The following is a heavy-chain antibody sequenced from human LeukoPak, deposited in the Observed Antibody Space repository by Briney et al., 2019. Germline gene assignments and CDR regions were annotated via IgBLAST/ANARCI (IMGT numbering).Heavy chain of an antibody. D-gene: IGHD4-17*01. CDR2: ISYDGSNK. J-gene: IGHJ4*02. CDR3: AREGDYGDYDY. V-gene: IGHV3-30-3*01. CDR1: GFTFSSYA. Sequence: GGSLRLSCAASGFTFSSYAMHWVRQAPGKGLEWVAVISYDGSNKYYADSVKGRFTISRDNSKNTLYLQINSLRAEDTAVYYCAREGDYGDYDYWGQGTLVTVSS.